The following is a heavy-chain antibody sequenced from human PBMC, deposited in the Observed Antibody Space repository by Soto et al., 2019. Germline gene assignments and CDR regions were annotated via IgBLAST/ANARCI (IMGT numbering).Heavy chain of an antibody. CDR2: INHSGST. J-gene: IGHJ5*02. Sequence: SETLSLTCAVYGASFSGYYWSWIRQPPGKGLEWIGEINHSGSTNYNPSLKSRVTISVDTSKNQFSLKLSSVTAADTAVYYCARGPSGYCSSTSCYGRGWFDPWGQGTLVTVSS. V-gene: IGHV4-34*01. CDR1: GASFSGYY. D-gene: IGHD2-2*01. CDR3: ARGPSGYCSSTSCYGRGWFDP.